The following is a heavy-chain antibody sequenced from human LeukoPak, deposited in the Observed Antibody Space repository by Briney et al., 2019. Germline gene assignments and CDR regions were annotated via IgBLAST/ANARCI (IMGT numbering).Heavy chain of an antibody. CDR3: ARALPAYCGGDCYADPYYFDY. D-gene: IGHD2-21*02. CDR1: GGSISSYY. CDR2: INHSGST. Sequence: SETLSLTCTVSGGSISSYYWSWIRQPPGKGLEWIGEINHSGSTNYNPSLKSRVTISVDTSKNQFSLKLSSVTAADTAVYYCARALPAYCGGDCYADPYYFDYWGQGTLVTVSS. J-gene: IGHJ4*02. V-gene: IGHV4-34*01.